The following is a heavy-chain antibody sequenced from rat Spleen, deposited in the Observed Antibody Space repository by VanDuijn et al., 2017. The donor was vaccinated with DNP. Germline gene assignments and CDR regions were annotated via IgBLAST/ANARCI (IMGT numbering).Heavy chain of an antibody. J-gene: IGHJ2*01. CDR1: GFTFSDYY. Sequence: EVHLVESGGGLVQPGRSLKLSCAASGFTFSDYYMAWVRQAPKKGLEWVATIIYAGTTTYYRDSVKGRFTISRDNANSTLYLQMNSLRSEDMATYYCARWGGDYFDYWGQGVMVTVSS. CDR2: IIYAGTTT. D-gene: IGHD1-12*02. CDR3: ARWGGDYFDY. V-gene: IGHV5S10*01.